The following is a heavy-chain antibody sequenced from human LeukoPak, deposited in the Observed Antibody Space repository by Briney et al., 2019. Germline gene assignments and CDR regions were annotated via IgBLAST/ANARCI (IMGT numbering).Heavy chain of an antibody. CDR1: RFTFDDYA. CDR2: ISWNSGSI. D-gene: IGHD5-12*01. CDR3: AKAYGGGYKKGSDY. Sequence: GGSLRLSCAASRFTFDDYAMHWVRQAPGKGLEWVSGISWNSGSIGYADSVKGRFTISRDNAKNSLYLQMNSLRAEDTALYYCAKAYGGGYKKGSDYWGQGTLVTVSS. V-gene: IGHV3-9*01. J-gene: IGHJ4*02.